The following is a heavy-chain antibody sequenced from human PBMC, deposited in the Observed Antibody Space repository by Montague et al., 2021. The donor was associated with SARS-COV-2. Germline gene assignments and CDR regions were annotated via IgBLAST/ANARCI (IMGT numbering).Heavy chain of an antibody. J-gene: IGHJ6*02. Sequence: SETLSLTCAVSGGSISSSSYYWGWIRQPPGKGLEWIGSIHYSGSTYYNPSLRSRVSISVDTSKNQFPLKLSSVTAADTAVYYCARLLDTVYYYYGMDVWGQGTTVTASS. CDR2: IHYSGST. CDR3: ARLLDTVYYYYGMDV. CDR1: GGSISSSSYY. V-gene: IGHV4-39*01. D-gene: IGHD5-18*01.